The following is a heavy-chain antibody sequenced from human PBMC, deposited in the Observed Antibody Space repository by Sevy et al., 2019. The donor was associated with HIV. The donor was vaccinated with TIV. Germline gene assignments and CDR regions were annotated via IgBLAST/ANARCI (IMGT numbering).Heavy chain of an antibody. CDR1: GFTFSDYY. V-gene: IGHV3-11*01. D-gene: IGHD2-15*01. CDR2: ISSSGSTI. CDR3: ARDPGYCSGGSCYSDDYYFDY. J-gene: IGHJ4*02. Sequence: GESLKISCAASGFTFSDYYMSWIRQAPGKGLEWVSYISSSGSTIYYADSVKGRFTISRDNAKNSLYLQMNSLRAEDTAVYYCARDPGYCSGGSCYSDDYYFDYWGQGTLVTVSS.